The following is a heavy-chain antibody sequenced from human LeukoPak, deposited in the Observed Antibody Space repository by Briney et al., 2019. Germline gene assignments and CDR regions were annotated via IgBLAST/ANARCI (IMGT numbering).Heavy chain of an antibody. V-gene: IGHV3-53*01. CDR2: IYSGGST. CDR3: ARGRYDSSGYYFDY. CDR1: GFTVSSNY. D-gene: IGHD3-22*01. Sequence: PGGSLRLSCAASGFTVSSNYMSWVRQAPGKGLEWVSVIYSGGSTYYADSVKGRFTISRDNSKNTLYLQMNSLRAEDTAVYYCARGRYDSSGYYFDYWGQGTLVTVSS. J-gene: IGHJ4*02.